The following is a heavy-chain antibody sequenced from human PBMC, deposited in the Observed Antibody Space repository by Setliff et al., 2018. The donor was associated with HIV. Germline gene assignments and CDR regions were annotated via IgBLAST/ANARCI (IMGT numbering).Heavy chain of an antibody. CDR1: GYIYTNYA. D-gene: IGHD3-10*01. J-gene: IGHJ4*02. CDR3: ARDRWFGESAPRLLDY. Sequence: ASVKVSCKASGYIYTNYAIHWVRQAPGQGLEWMGWINCGNGATKYAQNFQDRFTITTDTSASTVYMELRSLRSEDTAVYSCARDRWFGESAPRLLDYWGPGTQVTVSS. V-gene: IGHV1-3*01. CDR2: INCGNGAT.